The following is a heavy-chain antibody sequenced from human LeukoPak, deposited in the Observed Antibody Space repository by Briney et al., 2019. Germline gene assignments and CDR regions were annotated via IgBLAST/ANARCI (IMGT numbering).Heavy chain of an antibody. J-gene: IGHJ4*02. Sequence: PSETLSLTCTVSGSISSYYWSWIRQPPGKGLEWIGYIYYSGSTNYNPSLKSRVTISVDTSKNQFSLKLSSVTAADTAVYYCARGYDFWSGYLYDYWGQGTLVTVSS. D-gene: IGHD3-3*01. CDR1: GSISSYY. CDR3: ARGYDFWSGYLYDY. CDR2: IYYSGST. V-gene: IGHV4-59*01.